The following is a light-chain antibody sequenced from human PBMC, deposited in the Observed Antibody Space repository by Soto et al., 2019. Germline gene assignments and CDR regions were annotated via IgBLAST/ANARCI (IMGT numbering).Light chain of an antibody. CDR3: QHYAGSPWT. J-gene: IGKJ1*01. CDR1: QSVSKY. CDR2: GAS. Sequence: EIVLTQSPGTLSLSPGERATLSCRASQSVSKYLAWYQQKPGQAPRVLIYGASSSATGIPDRFSGSGSGTDFTLTISRLEPEDFAVYYCQHYAGSPWTFGQGNKVESK. V-gene: IGKV3-20*01.